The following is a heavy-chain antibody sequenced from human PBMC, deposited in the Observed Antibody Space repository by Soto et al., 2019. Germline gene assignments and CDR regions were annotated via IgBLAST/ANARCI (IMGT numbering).Heavy chain of an antibody. CDR3: ARYGYDYVWGSYRPYYYYYCGMDV. V-gene: IGHV1-69*13. J-gene: IGHJ6*02. CDR2: IIPIFGTA. CDR1: GGTFSSYA. Sequence: SVKVSCKASGGTFSSYAISWVRQAPGQGLEWMGGIIPIFGTANYAQKFQGRVTITADESTSTAYMELSSLRSEDTAVYYCARYGYDYVWGSYRPYYYYYCGMDVWGQGTTVTVS. D-gene: IGHD3-16*02.